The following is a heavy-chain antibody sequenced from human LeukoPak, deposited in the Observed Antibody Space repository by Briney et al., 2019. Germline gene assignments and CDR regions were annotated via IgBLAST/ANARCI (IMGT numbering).Heavy chain of an antibody. V-gene: IGHV3-9*01. Sequence: GRSLRLSCAASGFTFDDYAMHWVRQAPGKGLEWVSGISWNSGSIGYADSVKGRFTISRDNAKNSLYLQMNSLRAEDTAVYYCAKEGYCSSTSCYHSDYWGQGTLVTVSS. J-gene: IGHJ4*02. CDR2: ISWNSGSI. CDR1: GFTFDDYA. CDR3: AKEGYCSSTSCYHSDY. D-gene: IGHD2-2*01.